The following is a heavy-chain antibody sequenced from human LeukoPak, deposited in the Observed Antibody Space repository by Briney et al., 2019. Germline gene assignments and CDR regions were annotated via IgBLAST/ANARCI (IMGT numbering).Heavy chain of an antibody. CDR3: ARDERELTVTTLDY. CDR1: GFTFSSYS. CDR2: ISSSSYI. D-gene: IGHD4-17*01. J-gene: IGHJ4*02. V-gene: IGHV3-21*01. Sequence: GGSLRLSCAASGFTFSSYSMNWVRQAPGKGLEWVSSISSSSYIYYADSVKGRFTISRDNAKNSLYLQMNSLRAEDTAVYYCARDERELTVTTLDYWGQGTLVTVSS.